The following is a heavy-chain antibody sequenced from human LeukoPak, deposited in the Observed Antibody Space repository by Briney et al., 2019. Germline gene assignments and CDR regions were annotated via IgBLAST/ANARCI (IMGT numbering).Heavy chain of an antibody. Sequence: SETLSLTCTVSGGSISSYYWSWIRQPPGKGLEWIGYIYYSGSTNYNPSLKSRVTISVDTSKNQFSLKLSSVTAADTAVYYCARGVYYDILTGYPSYYFDYWGQGTLVTVSS. CDR3: ARGVYYDILTGYPSYYFDY. D-gene: IGHD3-9*01. J-gene: IGHJ4*02. V-gene: IGHV4-59*08. CDR1: GGSISSYY. CDR2: IYYSGST.